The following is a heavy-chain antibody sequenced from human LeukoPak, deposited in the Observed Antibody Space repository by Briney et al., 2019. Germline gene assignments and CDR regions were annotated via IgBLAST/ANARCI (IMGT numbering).Heavy chain of an antibody. V-gene: IGHV4-39*07. CDR2: TYYSGST. J-gene: IGHJ4*02. CDR1: GGSISSSSYY. Sequence: SETLSLTCTVSGGSISSSSYYWGWIRQPPGTGLEWIGSTYYSGSTYYNPSLKSRVTISVDTSKNQFSLKLSSVTAADTAVYYCARGPPPDYWGQGTLVTVSS. CDR3: ARGPPPDY.